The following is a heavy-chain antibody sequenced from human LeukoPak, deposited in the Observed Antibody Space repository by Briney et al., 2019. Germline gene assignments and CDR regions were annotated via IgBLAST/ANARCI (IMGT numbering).Heavy chain of an antibody. CDR1: GFNFNKYD. D-gene: IGHD6-19*01. Sequence: RAGGSLRLSCAASGFNFNKYDMTWARQAPGQGLKWVSTITGRSDKTYYTDSVKGRFVTSRDNSKDTLYLQMNSLRAEDTALYYCAKGGWLDDLGQGALVTVSS. CDR3: AKGGWLDD. V-gene: IGHV3-23*01. CDR2: ITGRSDKT. J-gene: IGHJ4*02.